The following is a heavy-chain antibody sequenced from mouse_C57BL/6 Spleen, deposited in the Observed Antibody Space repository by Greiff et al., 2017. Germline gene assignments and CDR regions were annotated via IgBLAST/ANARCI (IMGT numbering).Heavy chain of an antibody. V-gene: IGHV1-80*01. CDR2: IYPGDGDT. CDR1: GYAFSSYW. J-gene: IGHJ2*01. CDR3: ARGGDYGYYVDY. Sequence: VQLQQSGAELVKPGASVKISCKASGYAFSSYWMNWVKQRPGKGLEWIGQIYPGDGDTNYNGKFKGKATLTADKSSSTAYMQLSSLTSADSAVYFCARGGDYGYYVDYWGKGTTLTVSS. D-gene: IGHD2-2*01.